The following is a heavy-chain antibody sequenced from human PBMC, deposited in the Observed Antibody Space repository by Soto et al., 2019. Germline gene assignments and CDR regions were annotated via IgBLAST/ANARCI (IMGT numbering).Heavy chain of an antibody. V-gene: IGHV3-15*01. CDR3: TTGGLLDKTDYYYGMDV. D-gene: IGHD3-10*01. Sequence: GGSLSPSCAASGFTFSNAWMSLVRQAPGKGLEWVGRIKSKTDGGTRDYAAPVQGRFSISREGSKNTLYLQINSRKTEDTAVYYCTTGGLLDKTDYYYGMDVWGQGTTVTVSS. CDR1: GFTFSNAW. J-gene: IGHJ6*02. CDR2: IKSKTDGGTR.